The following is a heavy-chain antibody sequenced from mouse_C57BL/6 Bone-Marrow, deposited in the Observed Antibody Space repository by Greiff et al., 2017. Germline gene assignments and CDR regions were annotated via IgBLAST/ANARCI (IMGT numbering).Heavy chain of an antibody. Sequence: EVMLVESGGGLVKPGGSLKLSCAASGFTFSDYGMHWVRQAPEKGLEWVAYISSGSSTIYYADTVKGRFTISRDTAKNTLFLQMTSLRSEDTAMYYCAILYDGYFDYWGQGTTLTVSS. CDR3: AILYDGYFDY. CDR1: GFTFSDYG. D-gene: IGHD2-3*01. J-gene: IGHJ2*01. CDR2: ISSGSSTI. V-gene: IGHV5-17*01.